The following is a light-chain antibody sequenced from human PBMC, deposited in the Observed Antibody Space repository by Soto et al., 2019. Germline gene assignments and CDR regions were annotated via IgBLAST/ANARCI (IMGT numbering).Light chain of an antibody. CDR3: HQYGNSPGT. J-gene: IGKJ5*01. CDR2: GES. CDR1: QSVSGRH. V-gene: IGKV3-20*01. Sequence: EILLTQSPGTLSFSPRGRGTFTCRASQSVSGRHLAWYQQKTGQAPRLLIYGESSRATGISDRFSGSGSGTDFTLNISRMQTEDLAVYYCHQYGNSPGTVGQGKRREIK.